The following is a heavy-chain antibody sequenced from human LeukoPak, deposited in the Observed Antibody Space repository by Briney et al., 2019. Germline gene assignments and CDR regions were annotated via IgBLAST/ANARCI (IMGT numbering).Heavy chain of an antibody. CDR2: ISSSSSYI. V-gene: IGHV3-21*01. J-gene: IGHJ4*02. CDR1: GFTFSSYA. Sequence: GGSLRLSCAASGFTFSSYAMSWVRQAPGKGLEWVSSISSSSSYIYYADSVKGRFTISRDNAKNSLYLQMNSLRAEDTAVYYCAREYGGRIDYWGQGTLVTVSS. CDR3: AREYGGRIDY. D-gene: IGHD4-23*01.